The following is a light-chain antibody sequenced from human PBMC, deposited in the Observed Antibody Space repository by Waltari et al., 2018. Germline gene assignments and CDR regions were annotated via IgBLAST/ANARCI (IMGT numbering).Light chain of an antibody. CDR3: HVWHPHVDPGV. J-gene: IGLJ1*01. V-gene: IGLV3-21*04. CDR1: NIGTSS. CDR2: YDR. Sequence: SSVVTQPPSVSVAPGETATITCGGDNIGTSSVPWYQQKAGQAPVLVIFYDRDRPSGIPDRFSGSNSGNTATLTISRVEAGDEARYYCHVWHPHVDPGVFGTGTEVTVL.